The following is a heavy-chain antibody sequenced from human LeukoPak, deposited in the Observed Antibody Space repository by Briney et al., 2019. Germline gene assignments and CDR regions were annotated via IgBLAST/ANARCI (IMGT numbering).Heavy chain of an antibody. Sequence: PSGGSRRLSCAASGFTFSSYAMNWVRPAPGKGLEWVSAISGSGSSTYYADSVKGRFTISRDNSENTLYLQMNSLRAEDTAVYYCARSGSNYYYHYMDVWGKGTTVTVSS. V-gene: IGHV3-23*01. J-gene: IGHJ6*03. CDR3: ARSGSNYYYHYMDV. CDR2: ISGSGSST. D-gene: IGHD5-12*01. CDR1: GFTFSSYA.